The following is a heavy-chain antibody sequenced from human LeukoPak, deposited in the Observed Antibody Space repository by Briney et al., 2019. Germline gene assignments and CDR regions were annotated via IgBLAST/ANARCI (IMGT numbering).Heavy chain of an antibody. J-gene: IGHJ6*03. CDR1: VYTFTSYN. V-gene: IGHV1-8*01. CDR2: MKPNSVST. Sequence: ASLRVSPTPPVYTFTSYNIYTVRQTPGQRLEWMGWMKPNSVSTGYAQKFQGRLTKARNTSIHTAYMELSSLRSEETPVYYFARGRTGSYNYYMGVWGEGPTVRVS. D-gene: IGHD1-14*01. CDR3: ARGRTGSYNYYMGV.